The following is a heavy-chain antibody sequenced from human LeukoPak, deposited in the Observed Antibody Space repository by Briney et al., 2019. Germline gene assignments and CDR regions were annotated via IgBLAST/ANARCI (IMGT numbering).Heavy chain of an antibody. V-gene: IGHV4-39*01. Sequence: PSETLSLTCTVSGGSISSSSYYWGWIRQPPGKGLEWIASIYYSGSTYYNPSLKSRVTISVDTSKNQFSLKLSSVTAADTAVYYCARHGQSYCGGDCFDDAFDIWGQGTMVTVSS. J-gene: IGHJ3*02. CDR2: IYYSGST. CDR1: GGSISSSSYY. CDR3: ARHGQSYCGGDCFDDAFDI. D-gene: IGHD2-21*02.